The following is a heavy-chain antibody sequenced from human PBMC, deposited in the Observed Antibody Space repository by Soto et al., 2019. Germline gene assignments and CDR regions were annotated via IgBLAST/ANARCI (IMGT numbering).Heavy chain of an antibody. CDR2: IIPILGIA. D-gene: IGHD3-10*01. CDR1: GGTFSSYT. V-gene: IGHV1-69*02. Sequence: SVKVSCKASGGTFSSYTISWVRQAPGQGLEWMGRIIPILGIANYAQKFQGRVTITADKSTSTAYMELSSLRSEDTAVYYCARGLKYGSGSYYFAYWGQGTLVTVSS. CDR3: ARGLKYGSGSYYFAY. J-gene: IGHJ4*02.